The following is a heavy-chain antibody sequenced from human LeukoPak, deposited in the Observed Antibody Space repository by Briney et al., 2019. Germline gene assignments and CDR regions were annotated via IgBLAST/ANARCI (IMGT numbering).Heavy chain of an antibody. D-gene: IGHD2/OR15-2a*01. Sequence: GGSLRLSCAASGFTFDDYAMHWARQAPGTGLDWVSLITSAGCSTYYAVAVKGRFTIYRDNSKTSLYLQMNSPRAEDTASHYCAKGRSQAEYYYYSYMDVWGKWTTVTVSS. V-gene: IGHV3-43D*04. CDR3: AKGRSQAEYYYYSYMDV. CDR1: GFTFDDYA. J-gene: IGHJ6*03. CDR2: ITSAGCST.